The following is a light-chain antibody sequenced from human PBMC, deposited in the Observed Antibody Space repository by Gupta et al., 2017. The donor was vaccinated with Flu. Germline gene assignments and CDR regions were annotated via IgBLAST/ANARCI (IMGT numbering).Light chain of an antibody. CDR3: SSYTSSNSLE. V-gene: IGLV2-14*01. CDR1: SSDVGGYNY. J-gene: IGLJ3*02. CDR2: EVI. Sequence: QSALTQPASVSGSPGQSITISCTGTSSDVGGYNYVSWYQHHPGKARKLMIYEVINRPSGVSNRFSGSKSGNTASLTISGLQAEDEADYYCSSYTSSNSLEFGGGTKLTVL.